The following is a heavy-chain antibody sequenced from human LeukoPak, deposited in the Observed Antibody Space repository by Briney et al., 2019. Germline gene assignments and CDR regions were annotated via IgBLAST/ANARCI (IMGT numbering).Heavy chain of an antibody. CDR2: INHSGST. Sequence: SETLSLTCAVYGGSFSGYYWSWVRQPPGKGLEWIGEINHSGSTNHNPSLKSRVTISVDTSKNQFSLKLRSVTAADTAVYYCARGPHIAAAGTGRFWNYWGQGTLVTVSS. V-gene: IGHV4-34*01. D-gene: IGHD6-13*01. CDR1: GGSFSGYY. J-gene: IGHJ4*02. CDR3: ARGPHIAAAGTGRFWNY.